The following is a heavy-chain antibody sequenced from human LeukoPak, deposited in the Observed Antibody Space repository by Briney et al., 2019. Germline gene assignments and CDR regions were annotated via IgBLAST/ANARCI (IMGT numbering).Heavy chain of an antibody. CDR1: GFVFSNYN. Sequence: GGSLRLSCAASGFVFSNYNMHWVRQAPGKGLEWVSYISSSSSTIFYADSVKGRFTISRDNAKNSLYLQMNSLRDEDTAVYYCARGLYYSGSRSTRFCYWGQGTLVTVSS. V-gene: IGHV3-48*02. CDR3: ARGLYYSGSRSTRFCY. D-gene: IGHD3-10*01. CDR2: ISSSSSTI. J-gene: IGHJ4*02.